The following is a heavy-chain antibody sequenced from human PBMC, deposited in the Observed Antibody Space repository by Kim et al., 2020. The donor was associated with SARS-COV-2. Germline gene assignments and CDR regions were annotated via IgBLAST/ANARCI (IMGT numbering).Heavy chain of an antibody. J-gene: IGHJ3*02. D-gene: IGHD2-21*01. CDR3: ARDFPAIRTAHNDAFDI. V-gene: IGHV3-33*01. Sequence: GGSLRLSCAASGFTFSSYGMHWVRQAPGKGLEWVAAIWYDGSNKYYADSVKGRFTISRDNSKNTLYLQMNSLRAEYTAVYYCARDFPAIRTAHNDAFDIWGQGTMLTASS. CDR2: IWYDGSNK. CDR1: GFTFSSYG.